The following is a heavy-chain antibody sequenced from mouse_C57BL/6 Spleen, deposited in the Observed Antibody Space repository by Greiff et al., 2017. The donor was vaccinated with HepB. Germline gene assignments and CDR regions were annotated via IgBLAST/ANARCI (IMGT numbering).Heavy chain of an antibody. CDR1: GYTFTDYY. Sequence: EVQLQQSGPELVKPGASVKISCKASGYTFTDYYMNWVKQSHGKSLEWIGDINPNNGGTSYNQKFKGKATLTVDKSSSTAYMELRSLTSEDSAVYYCAIDSSGYFDYWGQGTTLTVSS. J-gene: IGHJ2*01. CDR2: INPNNGGT. D-gene: IGHD3-2*02. V-gene: IGHV1-26*01. CDR3: AIDSSGYFDY.